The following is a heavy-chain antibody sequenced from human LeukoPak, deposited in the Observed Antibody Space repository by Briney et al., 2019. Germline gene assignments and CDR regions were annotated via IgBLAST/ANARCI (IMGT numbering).Heavy chain of an antibody. V-gene: IGHV3-33*01. CDR3: ARDYKTGHTDY. J-gene: IGHJ4*02. CDR2: IWSDGSIQ. CDR1: GFIFSNFG. Sequence: PGGTLRLSCAASGFIFSNFGMHWVRHAPGQGLEWLAVIWSDGSIQLYEKSVKVRLTISKDDFKNTLHLQMNSLRVDDTAVYYCARDYKTGHTDYWGQGTLVTVSS. D-gene: IGHD3-10*01.